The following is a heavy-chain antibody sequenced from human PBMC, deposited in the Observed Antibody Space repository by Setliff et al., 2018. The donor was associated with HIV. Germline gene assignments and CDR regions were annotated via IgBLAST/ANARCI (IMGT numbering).Heavy chain of an antibody. Sequence: AGGSLRLSCAASGFPVSYYIMNWVRQAPGKGLEWDSFISRSNSYIYYADSVKGRFTISRDNAKNSLYLQMNSLRAEDTAVYYCARATAAWDDAFDIWGQGTMVTVSS. J-gene: IGHJ3*02. V-gene: IGHV3-21*01. CDR3: ARATAAWDDAFDI. D-gene: IGHD6-13*01. CDR2: ISRSNSYI. CDR1: GFPVSYYI.